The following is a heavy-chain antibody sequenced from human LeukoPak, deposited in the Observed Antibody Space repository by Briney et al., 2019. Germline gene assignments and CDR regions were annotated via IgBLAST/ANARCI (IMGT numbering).Heavy chain of an antibody. CDR2: IYHTGGT. CDR1: GVSISSYY. Sequence: SETLSLTCTVSGVSISSYYWSWIRQPPGKGLEWIANIYHTGGTNYNPSLSSRITISIDTANNQFSLKLTSVTAADTAVYYCARRGRNSSGWQDYLWGQGTLVTVSS. V-gene: IGHV4-59*01. D-gene: IGHD6-25*01. CDR3: ARRGRNSSGWQDYL. J-gene: IGHJ4*02.